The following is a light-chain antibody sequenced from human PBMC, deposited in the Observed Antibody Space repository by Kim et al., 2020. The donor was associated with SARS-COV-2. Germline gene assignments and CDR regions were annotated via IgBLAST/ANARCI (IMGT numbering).Light chain of an antibody. CDR3: NSRDSNDYVV. J-gene: IGLJ2*01. Sequence: VALGQTVRITCQGDSLRSYYATWYQQKPGQAPKVVIYGKDNRPSGVPDRFSGSSSGNTAYLTITGTQEGDEADYYCNSRDSNDYVVFGGGTKVTVL. CDR2: GKD. CDR1: SLRSYY. V-gene: IGLV3-19*01.